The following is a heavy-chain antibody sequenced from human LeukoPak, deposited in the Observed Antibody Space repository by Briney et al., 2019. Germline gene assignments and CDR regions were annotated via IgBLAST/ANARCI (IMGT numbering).Heavy chain of an antibody. J-gene: IGHJ4*02. D-gene: IGHD3-3*01. CDR2: INPSGGST. CDR1: GGTFSSYA. CDR3: ARDSRHGYDFWSGYYTFDY. Sequence: ASVKGSCKASGGTFSSYAISWVRQAPGQGLEWMGIINPSGGSTSYAQKFQGRVTMTRDTSTSAVYMELSSLRSEDTAVYYCARDSRHGYDFWSGYYTFDYWGQGTLVTVSS. V-gene: IGHV1-46*01.